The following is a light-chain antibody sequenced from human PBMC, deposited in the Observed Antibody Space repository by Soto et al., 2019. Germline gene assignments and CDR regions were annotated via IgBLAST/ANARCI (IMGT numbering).Light chain of an antibody. V-gene: IGKV1-39*01. J-gene: IGKJ4*01. CDR2: AAS. CDR1: QTISTF. CDR3: QQSSRTSPVT. Sequence: DIQMTQSPSSLSASVGDRVTMTCRASQTISTFLNWYQLKPGTPPKLLIYAASRLQSGVPSRFSGSGSGTDFALTISSLEPEDFVTYFCQQSSRTSPVTFGGGTKVDIK.